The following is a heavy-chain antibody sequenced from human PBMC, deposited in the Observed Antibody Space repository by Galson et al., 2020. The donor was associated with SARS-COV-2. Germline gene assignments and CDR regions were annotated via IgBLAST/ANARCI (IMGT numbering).Heavy chain of an antibody. D-gene: IGHD2-15*01. V-gene: IGHV4-34*01. J-gene: IGHJ6*02. CDR2: INHSGNT. CDR1: GGSFSGYY. CDR3: ARGTVVVADNYYFYGMDV. Sequence: SETLSLTCDVYGGSFSGYYWSWIRQPPGKGLEWIGEINHSGNTNHNPSLKSRVTISVDTSKNQFSLKRRSMTAADTAVYCCARGTVVVADNYYFYGMDVWGQGTTVTVSS.